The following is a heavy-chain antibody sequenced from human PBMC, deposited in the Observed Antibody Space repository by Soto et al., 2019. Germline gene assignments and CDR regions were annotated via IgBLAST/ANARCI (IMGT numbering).Heavy chain of an antibody. J-gene: IGHJ6*02. D-gene: IGHD3-10*01. CDR3: AHKSLVPFGMDV. CDR2: IYWDDDK. CDR1: GFSLTTSGVG. Sequence: QITLKESGPTLVKPTQTLTLTCTFSGFSLTTSGVGVGWIRQPPGKALEWLALIYWDDDKRYSPSLKNRLTITKDTSRNQVVLTLIDLDPVDTATYYCAHKSLVPFGMDVWGHGTTVTVAS. V-gene: IGHV2-5*02.